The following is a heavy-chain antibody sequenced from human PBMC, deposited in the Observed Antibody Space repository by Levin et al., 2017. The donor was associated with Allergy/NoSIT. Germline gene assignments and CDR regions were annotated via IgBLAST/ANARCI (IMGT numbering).Heavy chain of an antibody. V-gene: IGHV2-5*02. CDR3: AHRLVSYFDY. J-gene: IGHJ4*02. CDR2: VYWDDDK. CDR1: GFSLSTSGVG. Sequence: SGPTLVKPTQTLTLTCTFSGFSLSTSGVGVGWIRQPPGKALEWLALVYWDDDKRYSPSLKSRLSITWDTSKNQVVLTMTKMEPVDTATYYCAHRLVSYFDYWGQGALVTVSS.